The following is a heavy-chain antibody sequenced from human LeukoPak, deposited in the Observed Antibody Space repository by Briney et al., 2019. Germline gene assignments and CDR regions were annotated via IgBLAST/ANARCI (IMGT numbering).Heavy chain of an antibody. CDR3: AKIGTAVLLRFGELLNLGY. CDR2: ISGSGGST. V-gene: IGHV3-23*01. CDR1: GFTFSSYA. D-gene: IGHD3-10*01. J-gene: IGHJ4*02. Sequence: GGSLRLSCAASGFTFSSYAMSWVRQAPGKGLEWVSAISGSGGSTYYADSVKGRFTISRDNSKNTLYLQMNSLRAEDTAVYYCAKIGTAVLLRFGELLNLGYWGQGTLVTVSS.